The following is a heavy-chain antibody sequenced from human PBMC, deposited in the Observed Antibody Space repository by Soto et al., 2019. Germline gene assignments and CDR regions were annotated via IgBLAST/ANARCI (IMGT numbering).Heavy chain of an antibody. CDR3: AKDQSLYYDFWSGYYDY. CDR1: GFTFDDYA. D-gene: IGHD3-3*01. CDR2: ISWNSGSI. J-gene: IGHJ4*02. Sequence: EVQLVESGGGLVQPGRSPRLSCAASGFTFDDYAMHWVRQAPGKGLEWVSGISWNSGSIGYADSVKGRFTISRDNAKNSLYLQMNSLRAEDTALYYCAKDQSLYYDFWSGYYDYWGQGTLVTVSS. V-gene: IGHV3-9*01.